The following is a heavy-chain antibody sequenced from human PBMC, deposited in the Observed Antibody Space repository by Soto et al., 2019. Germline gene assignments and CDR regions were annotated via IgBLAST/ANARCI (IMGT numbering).Heavy chain of an antibody. V-gene: IGHV3-48*02. Sequence: PGGSLRLSCAASGFTFSSYSMNWVRQAPGKGLEWVSYISSSSSTIYYADSVKGRFTISRDNAKNSLYLKMNSLRDEDTAVYYCARELGYCTNGVCYSDYFDYWGQGTLVTVSS. CDR3: ARELGYCTNGVCYSDYFDY. CDR1: GFTFSSYS. J-gene: IGHJ4*02. CDR2: ISSSSSTI. D-gene: IGHD2-8*01.